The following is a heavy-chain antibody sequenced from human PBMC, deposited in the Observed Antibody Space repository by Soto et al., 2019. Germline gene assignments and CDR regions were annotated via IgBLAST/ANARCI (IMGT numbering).Heavy chain of an antibody. CDR1: GYTFSSYY. V-gene: IGHV1-46*01. CDR3: AFGPCPHFDY. CDR2: LNSNSGNT. Sequence: GASVKVSCKASGYTFSSYYMHWVRQAPGQGLEWMAILNSNSGNTDYAQKFQDRVTMTRDTSTSTVYMELSSLRSEDTAVYYCAFGPCPHFDYWGQGTLVTVSS. J-gene: IGHJ4*02. D-gene: IGHD3-10*01.